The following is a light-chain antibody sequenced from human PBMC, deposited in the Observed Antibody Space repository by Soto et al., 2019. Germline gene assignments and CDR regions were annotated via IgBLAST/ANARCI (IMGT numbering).Light chain of an antibody. J-gene: IGLJ2*01. CDR1: NIRTKS. CDR3: QVWDSSGDHPV. CDR2: DDR. V-gene: IGLV3-21*02. Sequence: SYELTQPPSVSVAPGQTATITCGGSNIRTKSAHWCRQRPGQAPVLVVYDDRDRPSGIPERFSGSNSGNTATLTISKVEPGDEADYYCQVWDSSGDHPVFGGGTKLTVL.